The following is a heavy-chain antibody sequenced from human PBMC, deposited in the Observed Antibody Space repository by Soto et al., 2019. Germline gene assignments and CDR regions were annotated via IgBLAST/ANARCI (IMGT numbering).Heavy chain of an antibody. D-gene: IGHD1-26*01. V-gene: IGHV4-59*01. CDR3: ARDEGGSYYFDY. Sequence: PSETLSLTCTVSGGSISSYYWSWIRQPPGKGLEWIGYIYYSGGTNYNPSLKSRVTISVDTSKNQFSLKLSSVTAADTAVYYCARDEGGSYYFDYWGQGTLVTVSS. CDR2: IYYSGGT. J-gene: IGHJ4*02. CDR1: GGSISSYY.